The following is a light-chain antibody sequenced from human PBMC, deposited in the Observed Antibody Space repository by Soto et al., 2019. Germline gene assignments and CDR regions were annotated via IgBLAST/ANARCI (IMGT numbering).Light chain of an antibody. J-gene: IGLJ3*02. CDR3: ASFTSSSTWV. Sequence: ALTQPASVSGSPGQSITISCTGTSSDVGGYNYVSWFQQHPGKAPKLKIYEVSNRPSGVSNRFSGSKSGYTASLTISELQAEDEADYYCASFTSSSTWVFGGGTK. CDR1: SSDVGGYNY. CDR2: EVS. V-gene: IGLV2-14*03.